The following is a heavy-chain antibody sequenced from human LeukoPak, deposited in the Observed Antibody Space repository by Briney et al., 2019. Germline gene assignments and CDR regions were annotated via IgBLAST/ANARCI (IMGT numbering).Heavy chain of an antibody. Sequence: GGSLRLSCAASGFTFSSYGMHWVRQAPGKGLEWVAVIWYDGSNKYYADSVKGRFTISRDNSENTLYLQMNSLRAEDTAVYYCARGGTTVTADYFDYWGQGTLVTVSS. CDR3: ARGGTTVTADYFDY. CDR1: GFTFSSYG. V-gene: IGHV3-33*01. D-gene: IGHD4-17*01. J-gene: IGHJ4*02. CDR2: IWYDGSNK.